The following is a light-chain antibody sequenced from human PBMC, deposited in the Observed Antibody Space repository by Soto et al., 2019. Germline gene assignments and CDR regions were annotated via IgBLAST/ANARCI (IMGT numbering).Light chain of an antibody. Sequence: QSALTQPRSVSGSPGQSVTISCTGTSSDVGGYNYVSWYQQHPGRAPKLIICDVNRRPSGVPDRFSGSKSGHTASLTISGLQAEDEADYSCCSYAGTYSWVFGGGTKLTVL. CDR2: DVN. CDR1: SSDVGGYNY. J-gene: IGLJ3*02. V-gene: IGLV2-11*01. CDR3: CSYAGTYSWV.